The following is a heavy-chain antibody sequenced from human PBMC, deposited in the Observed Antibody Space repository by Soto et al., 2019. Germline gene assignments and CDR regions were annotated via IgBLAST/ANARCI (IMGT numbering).Heavy chain of an antibody. CDR2: ISSGSTTI. V-gene: IGHV3-48*02. CDR3: ARVRGYSYGYFDY. D-gene: IGHD5-18*01. Sequence: GGSLRLSCAASGFTLSSYSMNWVRQAPGKGLEWVSYISSGSTTIYYADSVKGRFTISRDNVENSLSLQMNSLRDEDTAVYYCARVRGYSYGYFDYWGQGTLVTVSS. J-gene: IGHJ4*02. CDR1: GFTLSSYS.